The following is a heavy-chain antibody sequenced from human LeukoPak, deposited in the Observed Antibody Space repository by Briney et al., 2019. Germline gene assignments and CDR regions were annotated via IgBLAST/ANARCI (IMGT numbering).Heavy chain of an antibody. CDR3: ARDGNIYGSGRGYLDV. CDR1: RYTFTGYY. CDR2: INPNSGGT. J-gene: IGHJ6*03. D-gene: IGHD3-10*01. Sequence: ASVKVSCKASRYTFTGYYMHWVRQAPGQGLEWMGWINPNSGGTNYAQKFQGRVTITRDTSMTTAYMELSRLRSDDTAVYYCARDGNIYGSGRGYLDVWGKGTTVTVSS. V-gene: IGHV1-2*02.